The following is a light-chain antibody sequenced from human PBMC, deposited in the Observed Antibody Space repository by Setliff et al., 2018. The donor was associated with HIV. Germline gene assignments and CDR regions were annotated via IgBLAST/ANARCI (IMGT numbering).Light chain of an antibody. V-gene: IGLV2-14*01. J-gene: IGLJ2*01. CDR3: CAYAGDSISI. CDR1: SSDVGGYKY. Sequence: QSVLTQPASVSGSPGQSITISCTGTSSDVGGYKYVSWYQQHPGKAPKLIIYEVNNRPSGVSNRFSGSKSGNTASLIISGLQAEDEADYYCCAYAGDSISIFGGGTKVTVL. CDR2: EVN.